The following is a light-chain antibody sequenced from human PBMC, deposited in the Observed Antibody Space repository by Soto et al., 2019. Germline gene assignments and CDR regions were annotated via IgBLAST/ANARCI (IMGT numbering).Light chain of an antibody. CDR1: QSVSSN. J-gene: IGKJ1*01. V-gene: IGKV3-15*01. Sequence: EIVMTHSPATLSVSQGERATLSCRASQSVSSNLAWYQQKPGQAPRLLIYGASTRATGIPARFSGSGSGTEFTLTISSLRSEDFAVYYCQQYNNWLRTFGQGAKVDIK. CDR2: GAS. CDR3: QQYNNWLRT.